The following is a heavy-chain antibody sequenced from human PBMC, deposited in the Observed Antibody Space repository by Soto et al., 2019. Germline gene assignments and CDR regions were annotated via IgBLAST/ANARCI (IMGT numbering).Heavy chain of an antibody. Sequence: GGSLRLSCAASGFTFSSYSMNWVRRAPGKGLEWVSSISSSSSYIYYADSVKGRFTISRDNAKNSLYLQMNSLGAEDTAVYYCARGHDISPIYYYYGMDVWGQGTTVTVSS. CDR2: ISSSSSYI. CDR1: GFTFSSYS. D-gene: IGHD3-9*01. J-gene: IGHJ6*02. V-gene: IGHV3-21*01. CDR3: ARGHDISPIYYYYGMDV.